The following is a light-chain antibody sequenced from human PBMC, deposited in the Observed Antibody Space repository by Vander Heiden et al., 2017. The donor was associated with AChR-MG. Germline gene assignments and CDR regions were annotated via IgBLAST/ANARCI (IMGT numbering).Light chain of an antibody. CDR1: QRVGNS. J-gene: IGKJ4*01. CDR3: QQSFGSPRP. V-gene: IGKV1-39*01. Sequence: DIHITQSPSSLSASVGDRVTITCLASQRVGNSLNWYQHKRGKAPKLLIYSASTLQYGVPERFSGSGSGTDFTLTIISLQPEDVATYYCQQSFGSPRPFGEGTKVDI. CDR2: SAS.